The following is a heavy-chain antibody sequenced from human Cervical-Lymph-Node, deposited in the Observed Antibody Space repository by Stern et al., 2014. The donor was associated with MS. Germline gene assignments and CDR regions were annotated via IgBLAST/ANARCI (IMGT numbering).Heavy chain of an antibody. V-gene: IGHV1-3*04. CDR2: INTGNGNR. CDR3: ARTGTVVTSGYYYGMDV. Sequence: QLVQSGAEVKKPGDSVKVSCKTAGYNFTDYGIIWVRQAPGQRLEWMGWINTGNGNRRYSQKIQGRVTITRDTSASTAYMELSSLRSEDTAVYYCARTGTVVTSGYYYGMDVWGQGTTVTVSS. CDR1: GYNFTDYG. J-gene: IGHJ6*02. D-gene: IGHD4-23*01.